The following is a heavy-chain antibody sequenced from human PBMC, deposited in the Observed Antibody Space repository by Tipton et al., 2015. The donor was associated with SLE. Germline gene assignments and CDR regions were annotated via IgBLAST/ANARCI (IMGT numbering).Heavy chain of an antibody. CDR2: IYHTGTT. V-gene: IGHV4-38-2*02. CDR1: GFYITSGFN. CDR3: ARDFGNVGRFDS. Sequence: TLSLTCTVSGFYITSGFNWGWIRQPPGKGLEWIGIIYHTGTTKYSPSLQRRVAISVDTSGNQFSLKLNSLTAADTAVYYCARDFGNVGRFDSWGQGTLVTVSS. D-gene: IGHD3-10*01. J-gene: IGHJ5*01.